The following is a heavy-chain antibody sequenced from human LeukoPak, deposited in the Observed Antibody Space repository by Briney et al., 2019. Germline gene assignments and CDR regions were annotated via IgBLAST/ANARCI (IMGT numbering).Heavy chain of an antibody. V-gene: IGHV4-38-2*01. CDR3: ARVPHSRGYDSGWFDP. D-gene: IGHD3-22*01. CDR2: IYHSGTT. CDR1: GYSISSGYY. Sequence: KSSETLSLTCAVSGYSISSGYYWGWIRQPPGKGLEWIGIIYHSGTTYYNPSLKSRVTISIDTSKNQFSLKLSSVTAADTAVYYCARVPHSRGYDSGWFDPWGQGTLVTASS. J-gene: IGHJ5*02.